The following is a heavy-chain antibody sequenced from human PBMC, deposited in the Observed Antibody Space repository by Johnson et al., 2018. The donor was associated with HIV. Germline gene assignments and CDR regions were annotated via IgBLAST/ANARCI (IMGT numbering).Heavy chain of an antibody. Sequence: QVQLVESGGGLVQPGGSLRLSCAASGFSFSTYALHWVRQTPGKGLEWVALISDDGSKIYHADSVKGRFTISRDNAKNSLYLQMNSLKTEDTGVYYCARRARDTSTWLGGSLNAFDIWGQGTMVTVSS. CDR2: ISDDGSKI. CDR3: ARRARDTSTWLGGSLNAFDI. CDR1: GFSFSTYA. D-gene: IGHD6-13*01. J-gene: IGHJ3*02. V-gene: IGHV3-30*04.